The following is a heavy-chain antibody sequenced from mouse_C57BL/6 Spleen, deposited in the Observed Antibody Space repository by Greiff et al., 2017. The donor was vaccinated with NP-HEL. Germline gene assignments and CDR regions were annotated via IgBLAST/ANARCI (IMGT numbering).Heavy chain of an antibody. CDR2: ISYDGSN. CDR3: AGENYDYDEGYYYAMDY. J-gene: IGHJ4*01. D-gene: IGHD2-4*01. V-gene: IGHV3-6*01. Sequence: VQLQQSGPGLVKPSQSLSLTCSVTGYSITSGYYWNWIRQFPGNKLEWMGYISYDGSNNYNPSLKNRISITRDTSKNQFFLKLNSVTTEDTATYYCAGENYDYDEGYYYAMDYWGQGTSVTVSS. CDR1: GYSITSGYY.